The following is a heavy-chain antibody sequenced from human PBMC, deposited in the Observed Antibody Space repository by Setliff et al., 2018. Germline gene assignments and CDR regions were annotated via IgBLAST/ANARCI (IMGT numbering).Heavy chain of an antibody. CDR2: ISGSGGST. Sequence: GGSLRFSCAASGFTFSSYSMNWVRQAPGKGLEWVSAISGSGGSTYYADSVKGRFTISRDNSKNTLYLQMNSLRAEDTAVYYCAKDSTSSTTGSWFDPWGQGALVTAPQ. CDR3: AKDSTSSTTGSWFDP. CDR1: GFTFSSYS. V-gene: IGHV3-23*01. D-gene: IGHD2-2*01. J-gene: IGHJ5*02.